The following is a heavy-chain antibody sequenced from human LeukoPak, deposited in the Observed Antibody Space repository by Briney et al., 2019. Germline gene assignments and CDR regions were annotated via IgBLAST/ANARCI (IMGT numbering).Heavy chain of an antibody. CDR2: IFYSGST. V-gene: IGHV4-39*07. D-gene: IGHD3-10*01. Sequence: PSGTLSLTCAVSGGSISTNYYWGWIRQPPGKGLEWIGNIFYSGSTYYSPSLKSRVTISLDTSRNQFSLKLNSVTAADTAVYYCAKSNGYGLVDIWGQGTMVTVSS. J-gene: IGHJ3*02. CDR1: GGSISTNYY. CDR3: AKSNGYGLVDI.